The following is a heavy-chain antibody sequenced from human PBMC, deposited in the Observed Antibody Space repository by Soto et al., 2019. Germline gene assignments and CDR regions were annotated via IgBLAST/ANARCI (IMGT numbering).Heavy chain of an antibody. CDR1: GGSISSYY. V-gene: IGHV4-59*01. CDR2: IYYSGST. J-gene: IGHJ6*02. Sequence: LETLSLTCTVSGGSISSYYWSWIRQPPGKGLEWIGYIYYSGSTNYNPSLKSRVTISVDASKNQFSLKLSSVTAADTAVYYCASSYRYYDFWSRYYYATDVWGQGTTVPVS. D-gene: IGHD3-3*01. CDR3: ASSYRYYDFWSRYYYATDV.